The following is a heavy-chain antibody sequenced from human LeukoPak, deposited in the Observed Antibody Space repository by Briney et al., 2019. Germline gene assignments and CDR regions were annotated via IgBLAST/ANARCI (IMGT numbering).Heavy chain of an antibody. Sequence: SETLSLTCTVSGGSICSYYWSWIRQPPGKGLEWIGYISYSGSTDYNPSLKSRVTISADTSKNQFFLRLSSVTAADTAVYYCATSGRYGGALWYFDYWGQGTLVTVSS. D-gene: IGHD1-26*01. CDR2: ISYSGST. J-gene: IGHJ4*02. CDR1: GGSICSYY. V-gene: IGHV4-59*08. CDR3: ATSGRYGGALWYFDY.